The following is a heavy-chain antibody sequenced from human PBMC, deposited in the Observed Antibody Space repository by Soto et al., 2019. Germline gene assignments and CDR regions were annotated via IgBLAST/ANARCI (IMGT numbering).Heavy chain of an antibody. CDR1: GFTFSSYA. V-gene: IGHV3-23*01. CDR2: ISGSGGST. CDR3: TTVIPKVKWELGP. D-gene: IGHD1-26*01. Sequence: PGGSLRLSCAASGFTFSSYAMSWVRQAPGKGLEWVSAISGSGGSTYYADSVKGRFTISRDNSKNTLYLQMKSLKTEDTAVYYCTTVIPKVKWELGPWGQGTLVTVSS. J-gene: IGHJ5*02.